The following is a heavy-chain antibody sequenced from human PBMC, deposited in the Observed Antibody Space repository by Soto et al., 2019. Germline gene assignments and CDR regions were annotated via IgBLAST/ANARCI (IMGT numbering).Heavy chain of an antibody. CDR1: GLTFGSRA. V-gene: IGHV3-23*01. CDR3: AKDGTYSGNYYFDQ. CDR2: VSGSGATQ. J-gene: IGHJ4*02. Sequence: PGGSLRLSCVASGLTFGSRAMTWVRQAPGMGLEWVSGVSGSGATQYYADSVKGRFTISRDNSKNTVYLQMNSLRAEDTAIYYCAKDGTYSGNYYFDQWGPGTLVTVSS. D-gene: IGHD5-12*01.